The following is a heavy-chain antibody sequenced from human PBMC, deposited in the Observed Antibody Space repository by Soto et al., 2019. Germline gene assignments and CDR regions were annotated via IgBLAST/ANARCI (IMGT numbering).Heavy chain of an antibody. J-gene: IGHJ6*02. CDR1: GYTFTGYY. Sequence: ASVKVSCKASGYTFTGYYMHWVRQAPGQGLEWMGWINPNSGGTNYAQKFQGWVTMTRDTSISTAYMELSRLRSDDTAVYYCARAKRPRSVVPAAMPAVHYYYGMDVWGQGTTVTVSS. CDR2: INPNSGGT. CDR3: ARAKRPRSVVPAAMPAVHYYYGMDV. D-gene: IGHD2-2*01. V-gene: IGHV1-2*04.